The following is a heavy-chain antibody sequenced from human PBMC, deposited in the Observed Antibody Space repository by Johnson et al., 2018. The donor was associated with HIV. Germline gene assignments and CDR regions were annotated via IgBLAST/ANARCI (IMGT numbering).Heavy chain of an antibody. CDR1: GFSFSSYG. V-gene: IGHV3-30*03. CDR3: ARVMVQGDAFDI. D-gene: IGHD3-10*01. CDR2: ISYDGSNK. Sequence: QVQLVESGGGVVQPGRSLRLSCAASGFSFSSYGMHWVRQAPGKGLEWVAVISYDGSNKYYADSVKGRFSISRDNAKNSLYLQMNSLRAEDTAVYYCARVMVQGDAFDIWGQGTMVTVSS. J-gene: IGHJ3*02.